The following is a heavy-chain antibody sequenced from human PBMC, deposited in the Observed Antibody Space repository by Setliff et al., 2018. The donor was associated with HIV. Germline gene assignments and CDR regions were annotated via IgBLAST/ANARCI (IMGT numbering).Heavy chain of an antibody. J-gene: IGHJ4*02. V-gene: IGHV1-69*05. CDR1: GGTFSDYA. CDR2: IIPMIGLA. CDR3: AREDGFCSGGSCYLDF. D-gene: IGHD2-15*01. Sequence: SVKVSCKASGGTFSDYAISWVRQAPGQGLEWMGGIIPMIGLATYAQKFQGRATITTDESTSTAYMELSSLTSEDTAMYYCAREDGFCSGGSCYLDFWGQGALVTVSS.